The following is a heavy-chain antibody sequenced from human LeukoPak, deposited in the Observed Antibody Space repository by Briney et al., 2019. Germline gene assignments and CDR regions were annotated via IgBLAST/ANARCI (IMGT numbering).Heavy chain of an antibody. CDR3: ARHMGYCSSTSCYWPYYYYYMDV. CDR1: GYSFTSYW. Sequence: GESLKISCKGSGYSFTSYWIGWVRQMPGKGLEWMGIIYPGDSDTRYSPSFQGQVTISADKSISTAYLQWSSLKASDTAMYYCARHMGYCSSTSCYWPYYYYYMDVWGKGTTVTVSS. J-gene: IGHJ6*03. V-gene: IGHV5-51*01. D-gene: IGHD2-2*01. CDR2: IYPGDSDT.